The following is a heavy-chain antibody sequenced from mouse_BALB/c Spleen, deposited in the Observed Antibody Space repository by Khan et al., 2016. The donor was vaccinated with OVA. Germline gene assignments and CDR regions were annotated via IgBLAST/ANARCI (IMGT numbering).Heavy chain of an antibody. CDR3: ARRISYYAMDY. CDR2: INTYTGEP. D-gene: IGHD2-4*01. V-gene: IGHV9-3-1*01. Sequence: QIQLVQSGPELKKPGETVKISCKASGYTFTNYVMNWVKQAPGKGLKWMGWINTYTGEPTYADDFKGRFAFSLETSASTAYLQINNLKNEDTATYCCARRISYYAMDYWGQGTSVTVSS. J-gene: IGHJ4*01. CDR1: GYTFTNYV.